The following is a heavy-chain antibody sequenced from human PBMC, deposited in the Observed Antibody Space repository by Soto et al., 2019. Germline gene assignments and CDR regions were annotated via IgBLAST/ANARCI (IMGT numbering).Heavy chain of an antibody. CDR3: ARDLALFMITFGGVLDY. J-gene: IGHJ4*02. CDR1: GFTFSSYG. V-gene: IGHV3-33*01. Sequence: GGSLRLSCAASGFTFSSYGMHWVRQAPGKGLEWVAVIWYDGSNKYYADSVKGRFTISRDNSKNTLYLQMNSLRAEDTAVYYCARDLALFMITFGGVLDYWGQGTLVTVSS. CDR2: IWYDGSNK. D-gene: IGHD3-16*01.